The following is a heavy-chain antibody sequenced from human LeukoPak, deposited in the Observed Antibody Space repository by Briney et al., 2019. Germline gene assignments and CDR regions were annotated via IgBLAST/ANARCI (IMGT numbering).Heavy chain of an antibody. CDR3: ARASDSSSWYSLNYYYHMDV. CDR2: IKQDGSEK. J-gene: IGHJ6*03. D-gene: IGHD6-13*01. CDR1: GFTFSSYW. V-gene: IGHV3-7*01. Sequence: GGSLRLSYAASGFTFSSYWMSWVRQAPGKGLEWVANIKQDGSEKYYVDSVKGRFTISRDNAKNSLYLQMNSLRAEDTAVYYCARASDSSSWYSLNYYYHMDVWGKGTTVTVSS.